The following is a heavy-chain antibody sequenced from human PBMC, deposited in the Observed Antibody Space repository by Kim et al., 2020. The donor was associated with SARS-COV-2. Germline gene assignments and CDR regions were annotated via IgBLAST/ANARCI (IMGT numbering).Heavy chain of an antibody. Sequence: GGSLRLSCAASGFTFSSYAMSWVRQAPGKGLEWVSGISGSGGSTYYADSVKGRFTISRDNSKNTLYLQMNSLRAEDTAVYYCAKEPSRPPRSLWRQTAADYGVFDYWGQGTLVTVSS. CDR2: ISGSGGST. CDR3: AKEPSRPPRSLWRQTAADYGVFDY. V-gene: IGHV3-23*01. D-gene: IGHD4-17*01. J-gene: IGHJ4*02. CDR1: GFTFSSYA.